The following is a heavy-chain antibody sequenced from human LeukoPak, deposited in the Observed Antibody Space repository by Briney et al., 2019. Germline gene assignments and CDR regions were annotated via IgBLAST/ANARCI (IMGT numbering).Heavy chain of an antibody. J-gene: IGHJ6*02. D-gene: IGHD2-2*02. CDR3: AKDEGGWCSSTSCYIIGYYYYGMDV. V-gene: IGHV3-30*18. Sequence: PGRSLRLSCAASGFTFSSYGMHWVRQAPGKGLEWVAVISYDGSNKYYADSVEGRFTISRDNSKNTLYLQMNSLRAEDTAVYYCAKDEGGWCSSTSCYIIGYYYYGMDVWGHGTTVTVSS. CDR1: GFTFSSYG. CDR2: ISYDGSNK.